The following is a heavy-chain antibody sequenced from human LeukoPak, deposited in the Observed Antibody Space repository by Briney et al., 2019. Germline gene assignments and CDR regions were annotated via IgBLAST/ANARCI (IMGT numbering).Heavy chain of an antibody. J-gene: IGHJ6*02. CDR2: IWYDGSNK. CDR1: GFTFSSYG. Sequence: HPGRSLRLSCAASGFTFSSYGMPWVRQAPGKGLEWVAVIWYDGSNKYYADSVKGRFTISRDNSKNTLYLQMNSLRAEDTAVYYCARDGSGSYHYYYYGMDVWGQGTTVTVSS. V-gene: IGHV3-33*01. CDR3: ARDGSGSYHYYYYGMDV. D-gene: IGHD1-26*01.